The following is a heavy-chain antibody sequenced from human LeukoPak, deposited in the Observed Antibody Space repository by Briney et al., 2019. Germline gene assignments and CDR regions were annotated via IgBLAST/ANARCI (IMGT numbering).Heavy chain of an antibody. D-gene: IGHD1-26*01. Sequence: SETLSLTCTVSGDSISSGSYYWSWIRQPAGEGLEWIGRIYSSGRTHYSPSLKSRVAISVDTSKNRFSLRLSSVTAADTAVYYCARRPIGRVKAPFDYWGQGTLVTVSS. CDR3: ARRPIGRVKAPFDY. J-gene: IGHJ4*02. CDR1: GDSISSGSYY. CDR2: IYSSGRT. V-gene: IGHV4-61*02.